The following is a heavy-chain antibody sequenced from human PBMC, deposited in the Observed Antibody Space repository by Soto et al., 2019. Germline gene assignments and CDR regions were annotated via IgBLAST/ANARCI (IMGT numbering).Heavy chain of an antibody. D-gene: IGHD5-12*01. CDR3: ARGRIVASIHDAFEI. Sequence: ASVKVSCKASGYPFTSYGISWVRQAPGQGPEWVAWISAYNGKRDTAQKFQGRVTMTLDTSTDTAHMELGDLTSADTAVYYCARGRIVASIHDAFEIWGQGTKVTVSS. J-gene: IGHJ3*02. V-gene: IGHV1-18*01. CDR2: ISAYNGKR. CDR1: GYPFTSYG.